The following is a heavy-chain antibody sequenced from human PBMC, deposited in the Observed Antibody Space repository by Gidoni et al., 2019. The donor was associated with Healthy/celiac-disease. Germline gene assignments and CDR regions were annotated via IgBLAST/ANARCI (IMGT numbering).Heavy chain of an antibody. Sequence: EVQLVESGGGLVQPGGSLRLSCSASGFTFSSYAMHWVRQAPGKGLEYVSAISSNGGSTDYADSVKGRFTISRDNSKNTLYLQMSSLRAEDTAVYYCVWGAAAGFYYYGMDVWGQGTTVTVSS. V-gene: IGHV3-64D*06. CDR1: GFTFSSYA. CDR3: VWGAAAGFYYYGMDV. D-gene: IGHD6-13*01. J-gene: IGHJ6*02. CDR2: ISSNGGST.